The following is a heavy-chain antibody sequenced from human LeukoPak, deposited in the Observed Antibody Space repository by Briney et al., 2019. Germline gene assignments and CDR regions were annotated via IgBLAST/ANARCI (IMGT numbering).Heavy chain of an antibody. CDR3: ARGGNCRTTNCLLDP. CDR2: INHSGST. CDR1: GGSFTDYF. Sequence: SETLSLTCAVYGGSFTDYFLSWLRQPPGKGLEWLGEINHSGSTNYNPSLKSPITISMDPSKNQFSLKLSSVTAADTAVYYCARGGNCRTTNCLLDPWGQGTLVTVSS. V-gene: IGHV4-34*01. D-gene: IGHD2-2*01. J-gene: IGHJ5*02.